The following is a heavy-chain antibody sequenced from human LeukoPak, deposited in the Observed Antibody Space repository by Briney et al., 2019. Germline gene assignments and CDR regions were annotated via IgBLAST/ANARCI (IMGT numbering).Heavy chain of an antibody. CDR1: GFTFSSYA. D-gene: IGHD6-19*01. CDR3: AKLPGVAALSLKWLVMYY. J-gene: IGHJ4*02. CDR2: ISGSGGST. V-gene: IGHV3-23*01. Sequence: GXSLRLSCAASGFTFSSYAMSWVRQAPGKGLEWVSAISGSGGSTYYADSVKGRFTIYRDNTKNTMYLKMNSLRAEDTAVYYCAKLPGVAALSLKWLVMYYWGQGTLVTVSS.